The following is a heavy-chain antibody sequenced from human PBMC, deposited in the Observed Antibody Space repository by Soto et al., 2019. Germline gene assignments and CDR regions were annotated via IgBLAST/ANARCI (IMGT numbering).Heavy chain of an antibody. CDR3: ARGIWGSYRYTMVRYYYGMDV. D-gene: IGHD3-16*02. J-gene: IGHJ6*02. Sequence: RASVKVSCKASGGTFSSYAISWVRQAPGQGLEWMGGIIPIFGTANYAQKFQGRVTITADKSTSTAYMELSSLRSEDTAVYYCARGIWGSYRYTMVRYYYGMDVWGQGTTVTVSS. V-gene: IGHV1-69*06. CDR2: IIPIFGTA. CDR1: GGTFSSYA.